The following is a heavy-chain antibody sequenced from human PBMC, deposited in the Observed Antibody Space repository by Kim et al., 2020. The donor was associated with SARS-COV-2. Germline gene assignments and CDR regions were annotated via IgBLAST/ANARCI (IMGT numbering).Heavy chain of an antibody. CDR2: IKQDGSEK. Sequence: GGSLRLSCAASGFTFSSYWMSWVRQAPGKGLEWVANIKQDGSEKYYVDSVKGRFTISRDNTKNSLYLQMNSLRAEDTAVYYCAREGRRYYYDSSGYLVAPAMDVWGQGTTVTVSS. V-gene: IGHV3-7*01. D-gene: IGHD3-22*01. CDR3: AREGRRYYYDSSGYLVAPAMDV. J-gene: IGHJ6*02. CDR1: GFTFSSYW.